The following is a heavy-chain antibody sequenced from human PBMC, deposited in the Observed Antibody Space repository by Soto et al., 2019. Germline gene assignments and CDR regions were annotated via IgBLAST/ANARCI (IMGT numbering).Heavy chain of an antibody. J-gene: IGHJ4*02. V-gene: IGHV4-31*02. CDR2: IFNSGTT. CDR1: GASTVSHYH. Sequence: SETLSLTCSVSGASTVSHYHWTWIRQPPGKGLELMGYIFNSGTTFYNPSLTSRLSISMDTSGNHFSLELRSVTAADTAVYYRALAMGPTTGLDYSGKGPLASVSS. D-gene: IGHD1-26*01. CDR3: ALAMGPTTGLDY.